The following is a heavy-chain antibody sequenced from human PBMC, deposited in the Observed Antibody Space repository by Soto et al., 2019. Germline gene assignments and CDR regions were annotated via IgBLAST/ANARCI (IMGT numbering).Heavy chain of an antibody. Sequence: GGSLRLSCAASGFTFSDYYMSWIRQAPGKGLEWVSYISSSGSTIYYADSVKGRFTISRDNAKNSLYLQMNSLRAEDTAVYYCAREDFWSGYTYYYYYGMDVWGQGTTVTVSS. D-gene: IGHD3-3*01. CDR3: AREDFWSGYTYYYYYGMDV. CDR2: ISSSGSTI. J-gene: IGHJ6*02. CDR1: GFTFSDYY. V-gene: IGHV3-11*01.